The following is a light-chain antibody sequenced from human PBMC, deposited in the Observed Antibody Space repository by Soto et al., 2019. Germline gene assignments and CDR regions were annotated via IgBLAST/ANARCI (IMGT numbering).Light chain of an antibody. V-gene: IGKV4-1*01. J-gene: IGKJ2*01. CDR1: QTVFHTSYNKDF. CDR3: QQYYSSVT. CDR2: WAS. Sequence: DIVMTQSPDSLSVYLGERATINCKSRQTVFHTSYNKDFLAWYQQKAGQPPKLLFYWASTRESGVPARFSGGGSGTDFSLTISSLQPEDVAVYYCQQYYSSVTFGQGTKLEIK.